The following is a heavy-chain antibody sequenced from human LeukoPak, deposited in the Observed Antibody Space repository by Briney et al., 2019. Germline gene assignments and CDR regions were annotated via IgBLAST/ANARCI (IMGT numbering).Heavy chain of an antibody. CDR2: INPNSGGT. CDR3: ARGGYYDSSGYRVLVY. V-gene: IGHV1-2*02. J-gene: IGHJ4*02. CDR1: GYTFTGYY. Sequence: ASVKVSCKASGYTFTGYYMHWVRQAPGQGLEWMGWINPNSGGTNYAQKFQGRVTMTRDTSISTAHMELSRLRSDDTAVYYCARGGYYDSSGYRVLVYWGQGTLVTVSS. D-gene: IGHD3-22*01.